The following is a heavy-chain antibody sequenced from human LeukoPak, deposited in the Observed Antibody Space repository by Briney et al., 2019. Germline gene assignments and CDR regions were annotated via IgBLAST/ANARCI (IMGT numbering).Heavy chain of an antibody. CDR3: ARVRDSNFRTTTFDY. CDR2: ISSSGSTI. J-gene: IGHJ4*02. Sequence: GGSLRLSCAASGFTFSSYSMNWVRQAPGKGLEWVSSISSSGSTIYYADSVKGRFTISRDNAKNSLYLQMKSLRAEDTAVYYCARVRDSNFRTTTFDYWGQGTLVTVSS. V-gene: IGHV3-48*04. D-gene: IGHD2-21*02. CDR1: GFTFSSYS.